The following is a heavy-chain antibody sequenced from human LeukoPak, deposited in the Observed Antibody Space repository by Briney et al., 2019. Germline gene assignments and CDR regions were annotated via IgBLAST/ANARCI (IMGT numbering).Heavy chain of an antibody. CDR3: ARLRPQGAFDI. V-gene: IGHV5-51*01. CDR2: IYPGESDT. J-gene: IGHJ3*02. CDR1: GYTFSKYW. Sequence: GESLKISCKASGYTFSKYWIGWVRQMPGKGLEWMGIIYPGESDTRYSPSFQGQVTISTDKSISTAYLQWSSLKASDTAMYYCARLRPQGAFDIWGQGTMVTVSS.